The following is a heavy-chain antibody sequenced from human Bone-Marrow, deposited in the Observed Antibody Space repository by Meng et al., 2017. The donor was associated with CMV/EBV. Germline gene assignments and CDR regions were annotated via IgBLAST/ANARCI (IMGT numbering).Heavy chain of an antibody. CDR3: ARAAQFFSYGFDV. V-gene: IGHV1-2*02. Sequence: ASVKVSCKASGYTFTGYYMQGVRQAPGQGLEWVGWINPHCGGTNYAQKFQGRVTLTRDTSISTAYMDLSRLTSDDTAVYYCARAAQFFSYGFDVWGRGTTVTVSS. D-gene: IGHD3-3*01. J-gene: IGHJ6*02. CDR2: INPHCGGT. CDR1: GYTFTGYY.